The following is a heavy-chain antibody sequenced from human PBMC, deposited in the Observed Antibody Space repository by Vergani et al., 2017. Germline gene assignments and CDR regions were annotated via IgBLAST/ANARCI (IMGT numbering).Heavy chain of an antibody. CDR3: VKDIAASGNYWYFDL. J-gene: IGHJ2*01. CDR1: GFTFSSYS. Sequence: DVQLVESGGDLDQPGGSLRLSCAASGFTFSSYSMNWVRQAPGKGLEWISYISTTSDTIYYADSVRGRFTISRDNAKNSLYLQMNSLRAEDTALYYCVKDIAASGNYWYFDLWGRGTLVTVSS. CDR2: ISTTSDTI. D-gene: IGHD6-13*01. V-gene: IGHV3-48*04.